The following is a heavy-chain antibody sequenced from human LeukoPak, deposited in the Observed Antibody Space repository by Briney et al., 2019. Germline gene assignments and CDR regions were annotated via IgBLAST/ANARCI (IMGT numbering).Heavy chain of an antibody. D-gene: IGHD3-10*01. CDR2: INHSGST. CDR1: GGSFSGYY. J-gene: IGHJ4*02. V-gene: IGHV4-34*01. CDR3: ARSTGYYYGSGSYYFDY. Sequence: PSETLSLTCAVYGGSFSGYYWSWIRQPPGKGLEWIGEINHSGSTNYNPSLKSRVTISVDTSKNQFSLKLSPVTAADTAVYYCARSTGYYYGSGSYYFDYWGQGTLVTVSS.